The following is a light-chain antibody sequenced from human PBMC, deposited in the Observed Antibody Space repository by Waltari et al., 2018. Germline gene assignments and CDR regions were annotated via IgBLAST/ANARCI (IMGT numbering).Light chain of an antibody. CDR2: WAS. V-gene: IGKV4-1*01. CDR3: HQYYSTPQT. CDR1: QSLLFNSDSKSY. Sequence: DIVLTQSPEFMAVSLGERATLNCKSSQSLLFNSDSKSYLAWYQQRRGPPPTLLIYWASTRESGVPDLFNGSGSGTDFSLTISSRQAEDAAVYYCHQYYSTPQTFGQGTKVEVK. J-gene: IGKJ1*01.